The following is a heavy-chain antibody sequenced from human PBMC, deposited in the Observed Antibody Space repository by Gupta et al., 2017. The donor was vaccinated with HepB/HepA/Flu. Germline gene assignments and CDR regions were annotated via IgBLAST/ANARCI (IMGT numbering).Heavy chain of an antibody. D-gene: IGHD6-6*01. CDR3: ATNRTSSTADY. CDR2: ISGSGAST. V-gene: IGHV3-23*01. CDR1: GFTFSSYA. Sequence: EVQLLESGGGLVQPGGSLRLSCAASGFTFSSYAMSWVRQAPGKGLEWVSAISGSGASTDDAVSVKGRFTISREKPKNTLFLHMKSLRAEDTAVYYWATNRTSSTADYWGQGTLVTVSS. J-gene: IGHJ4*02.